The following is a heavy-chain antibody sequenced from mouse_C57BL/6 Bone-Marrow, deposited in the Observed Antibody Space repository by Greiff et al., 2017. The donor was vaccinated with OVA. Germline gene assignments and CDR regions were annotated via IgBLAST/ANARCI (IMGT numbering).Heavy chain of an antibody. CDR2: ISNGGGST. Sequence: EVKLMESGGGLVQPGGSLKLSCAASGFTFSSYTMSWVRQTPEKRLEWVAYISNGGGSTYYPDTVKGRFTISRDNAKNTLYLQMSSLKSEDTAMYYCARNRDGGPWFAYWGQGTLVTVSA. V-gene: IGHV5-12-2*01. J-gene: IGHJ3*01. CDR3: ARNRDGGPWFAY. D-gene: IGHD4-1*01. CDR1: GFTFSSYT.